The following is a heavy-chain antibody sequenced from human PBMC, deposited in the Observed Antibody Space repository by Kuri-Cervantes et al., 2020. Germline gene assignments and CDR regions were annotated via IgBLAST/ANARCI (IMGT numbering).Heavy chain of an antibody. V-gene: IGHV1-18*01. D-gene: IGHD6-13*01. CDR3: ARDRRAAVFDY. Sequence: ASVKVSCKASGYTFTSYGISWVRQAPGQGLEWMGWISAYNGNTNYAQNLKGRVTMTTDTSTSTAYMELRSLRSDDTAVYYCARDRRAAVFDYWGQGTLVTVSS. CDR2: ISAYNGNT. CDR1: GYTFTSYG. J-gene: IGHJ4*02.